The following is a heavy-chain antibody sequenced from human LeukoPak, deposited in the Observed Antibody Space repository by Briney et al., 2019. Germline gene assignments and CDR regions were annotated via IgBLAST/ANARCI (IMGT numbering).Heavy chain of an antibody. V-gene: IGHV3-30-3*01. CDR3: ARDGEPYYYDSSGYSNWYFDL. CDR2: ISYDGSNK. J-gene: IGHJ2*01. CDR1: GFTFSSYA. D-gene: IGHD3-22*01. Sequence: GGSLRLSCAASGFTFSSYAMHWVRQAPGKGLEWVAVISYDGSNKYYADSVKGRFTISRDNSKNTLYLQMNSLRAEDTAVYYCARDGEPYYYDSSGYSNWYFDLWGRGTLVTVSS.